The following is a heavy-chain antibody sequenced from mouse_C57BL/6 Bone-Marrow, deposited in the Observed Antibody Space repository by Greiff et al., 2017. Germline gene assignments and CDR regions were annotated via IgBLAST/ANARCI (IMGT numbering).Heavy chain of an antibody. D-gene: IGHD2-3*01. CDR2: IDPEDGDT. CDR3: TTRDCYYGFAY. J-gene: IGHJ3*01. CDR1: GFNIKDYY. Sequence: DVQLQESGAELVRPGASVKLSCTASGFNIKDYYMHWVKQRPEQGLEWIGRIDPEDGDTEYAPQFQGKATMAADTSSNTAYLQLSSLTSEDTAVYYCTTRDCYYGFAYWGQGTLVTVSA. V-gene: IGHV14-1*01.